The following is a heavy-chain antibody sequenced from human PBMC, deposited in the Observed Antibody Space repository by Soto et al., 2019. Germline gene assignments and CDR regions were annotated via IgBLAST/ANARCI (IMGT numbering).Heavy chain of an antibody. V-gene: IGHV4-59*01. CDR2: IYYSGST. D-gene: IGHD1-20*01. J-gene: IGHJ6*02. CDR3: ARLITGRHYYYYGMDV. Sequence: SETLSLTCTVSCGSISSYYWGWIRQPPGKGLEWIGYIYYSGSTNYNPSLKSRVTISVDTSKNQFSLKLSSVTAADTAVYYCARLITGRHYYYYGMDVWGQGTTVTVSS. CDR1: CGSISSYY.